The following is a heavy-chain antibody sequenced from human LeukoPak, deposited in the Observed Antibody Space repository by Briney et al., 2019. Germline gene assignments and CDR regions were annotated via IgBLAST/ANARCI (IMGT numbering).Heavy chain of an antibody. Sequence: SETLSLTCTVSGGSISSGDYYWSWIRQPPGKGLEWIGYIYYSGSTYFNPSLKSRVTISVDTSKNQFSLKLSSVTAADTAVYYWARDTDMVRGVIKRAFDIWGQGTMVTVSS. D-gene: IGHD3-10*01. CDR3: ARDTDMVRGVIKRAFDI. J-gene: IGHJ3*02. CDR2: IYYSGST. CDR1: GGSISSGDYY. V-gene: IGHV4-30-4*08.